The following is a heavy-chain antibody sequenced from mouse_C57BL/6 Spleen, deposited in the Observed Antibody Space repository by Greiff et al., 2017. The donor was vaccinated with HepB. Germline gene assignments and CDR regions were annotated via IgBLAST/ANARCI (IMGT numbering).Heavy chain of an antibody. V-gene: IGHV1-64*01. CDR3: ARREPGDAMDY. Sequence: QVQLQQPGAELVKPGASVKLSCKASGYTFTSYWMHWVKQRPGQGLEWIGMIHPNSGSTNYNEKFKSKATLTVDKSSSTAYMQLSSLTSEDSAVYYCARREPGDAMDYWGQGTSVTVSS. CDR1: GYTFTSYW. CDR2: IHPNSGST. J-gene: IGHJ4*01.